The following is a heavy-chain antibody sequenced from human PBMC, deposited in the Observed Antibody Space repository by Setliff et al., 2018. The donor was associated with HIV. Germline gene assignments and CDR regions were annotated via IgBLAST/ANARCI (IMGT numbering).Heavy chain of an antibody. CDR3: ARHLPDYQLLSPTFDH. D-gene: IGHD2-2*01. J-gene: IGHJ4*02. CDR1: GYNFTNYW. CDR2: IYPGDSDT. V-gene: IGHV5-51*01. Sequence: GESLKISCKASGYNFTNYWIDWVRQMPGKGLEWMGVIYPGDSDTRYSPSFQGQATISVDKSITTAYLHWRSLKASDTAMYYCARHLPDYQLLSPTFDHWGQGTPVTVSS.